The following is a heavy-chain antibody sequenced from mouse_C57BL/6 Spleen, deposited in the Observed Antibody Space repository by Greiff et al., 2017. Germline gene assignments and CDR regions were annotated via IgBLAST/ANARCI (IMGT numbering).Heavy chain of an antibody. CDR1: GYTFTSYW. D-gene: IGHD3-2*02. Sequence: QVQLQQPGAELVRPGTSVKLSCKASGYTFTSYWMHWVKQRPGQGLEWIGVIDPSDSYTNYNQKFKGKATLTVDTSSSTAYMQLSSLTSEDSAVYYCTLRQLRPPYAMDYWGQGTSVTVSS. CDR2: IDPSDSYT. J-gene: IGHJ4*01. CDR3: TLRQLRPPYAMDY. V-gene: IGHV1-59*01.